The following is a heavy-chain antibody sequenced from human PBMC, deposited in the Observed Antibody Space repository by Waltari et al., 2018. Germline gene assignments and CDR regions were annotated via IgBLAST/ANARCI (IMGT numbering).Heavy chain of an antibody. D-gene: IGHD3-16*02. CDR2: IIPIFGTA. J-gene: IGHJ6*03. V-gene: IGHV1-69*05. CDR3: ARVVTSYYYYMDV. Sequence: QVHLVQSGAEVKEPGSSVEISCKASGDSLSSYAISWVRQAPGPGLEWMGGIIPIFGTANYAQKFQGRVTITTDESTSTAYMELSSLRSEDTAVYYCARVVTSYYYYMDVWGKGTTVTVSS. CDR1: GDSLSSYA.